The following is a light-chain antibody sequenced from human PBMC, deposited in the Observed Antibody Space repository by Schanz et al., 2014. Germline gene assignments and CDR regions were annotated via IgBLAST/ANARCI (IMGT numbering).Light chain of an antibody. Sequence: VVTQEPSLTVSPGGTVTLTCASSTGAVTTGSYANWFQQKPGQTPRPLIYGTTSRHSWTPARFSASLLGGKSALTLSGAQPEDEAHYYCLLYYGGTQVFGGGTKVTVL. J-gene: IGLJ3*02. V-gene: IGLV7-43*01. CDR3: LLYYGGTQV. CDR2: GTT. CDR1: TGAVTTGSY.